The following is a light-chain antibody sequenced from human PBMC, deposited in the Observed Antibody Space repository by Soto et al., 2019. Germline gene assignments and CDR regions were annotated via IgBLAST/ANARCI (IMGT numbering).Light chain of an antibody. Sequence: IVLTQXXXXLXXXPXEIASLSXRASQSVSSYLAWYQQKPGQAPRLLIYDASNRATGIPARFSGSGSGTDFTLTISSLEPEDFAVYYCQQRSNWPWTFGQGTKVDIK. CDR3: QQRSNWPWT. V-gene: IGKV3-11*01. J-gene: IGKJ1*01. CDR1: QSVSSY. CDR2: DAS.